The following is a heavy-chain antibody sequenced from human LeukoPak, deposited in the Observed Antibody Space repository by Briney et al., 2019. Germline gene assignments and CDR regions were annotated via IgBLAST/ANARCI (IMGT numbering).Heavy chain of an antibody. CDR1: GGSFSGYY. J-gene: IGHJ4*02. V-gene: IGHV4-34*01. CDR3: ARGYNYYDTQD. CDR2: INHSGST. Sequence: PSETLSLTCAVYGGSFSGYYWSWIRQPPGKGLEWIGEINHSGSTNYNPSLKSRVTISVDTSKNQFSLKLSSVTAADTAVYYCARGYNYYDTQDWGQGTLVTVSS. D-gene: IGHD3-22*01.